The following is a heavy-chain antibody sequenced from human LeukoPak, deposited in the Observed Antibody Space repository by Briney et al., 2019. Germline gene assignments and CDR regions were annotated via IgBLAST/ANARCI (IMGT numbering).Heavy chain of an antibody. CDR3: AKARYYDWLSDY. V-gene: IGHV3-23*01. CDR2: ISGSGGST. CDR1: GFTFSSYA. D-gene: IGHD3-9*01. J-gene: IGHJ4*02. Sequence: GGSLRLSCAASGFTFSSYAMSWVRQAPGKGLEWVSVISGSGGSTYYADSVKGRFTISRDNSENTVYLQMNSLRAEDTAIYYCAKARYYDWLSDYWGQGTLVTVSS.